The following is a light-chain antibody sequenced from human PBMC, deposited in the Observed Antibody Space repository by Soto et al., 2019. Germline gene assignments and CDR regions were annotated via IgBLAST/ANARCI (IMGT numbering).Light chain of an antibody. Sequence: EIVLTQSPATLFLSPGERATLSCGASQSVSSSYLARYQQKPGLAPRLLIYDASSRATGIPDRFSGSGSGTDFTLTISRLEPEDFAVYYCQQYGSSHLTFGGGTKVEIK. V-gene: IGKV3D-20*01. CDR3: QQYGSSHLT. CDR1: QSVSSSY. J-gene: IGKJ4*01. CDR2: DAS.